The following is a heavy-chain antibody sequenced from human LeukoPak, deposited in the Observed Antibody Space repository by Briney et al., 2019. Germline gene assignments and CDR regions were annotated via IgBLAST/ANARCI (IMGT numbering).Heavy chain of an antibody. CDR2: INHSGNT. D-gene: IGHD3-9*01. J-gene: IGHJ6*03. CDR3: ARLYDILTGYGYYYYMDV. Sequence: SETLSLTCAVYGGSFSGYYWSWIRQPPGKGLEWIGEINHSGNTNYNPSLKSRVTISVDTSKNQFSLKLNSVTAADTAVYYCARLYDILTGYGYYYYMDVWGKGTTVTISS. V-gene: IGHV4-34*01. CDR1: GGSFSGYY.